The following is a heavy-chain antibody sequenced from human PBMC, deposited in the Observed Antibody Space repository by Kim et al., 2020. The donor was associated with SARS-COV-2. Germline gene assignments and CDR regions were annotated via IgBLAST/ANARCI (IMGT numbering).Heavy chain of an antibody. D-gene: IGHD3-22*01. Sequence: SETLSLTCTVSGGSISSSSYYWGWIRQPPGKGLEWIGSIYYSGSTYYNPSLKSRVTISVDTSKNQFSLKLSSVTAADTAVYYCARLRPYYYDSSGYSDYWGQGTLVTVSS. V-gene: IGHV4-39*01. CDR2: IYYSGST. CDR1: GGSISSSSYY. J-gene: IGHJ4*02. CDR3: ARLRPYYYDSSGYSDY.